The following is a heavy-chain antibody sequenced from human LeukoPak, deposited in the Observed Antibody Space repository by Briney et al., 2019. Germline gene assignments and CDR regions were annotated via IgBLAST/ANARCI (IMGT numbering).Heavy chain of an antibody. D-gene: IGHD3-22*01. J-gene: IGHJ4*02. Sequence: GESLKISCKGSGYNFSPYWIAWVRQMPGKGLEWMGIIYPGDSDTRYNPSFQGQLTISADKSINTAYLQRSSLKASDTAMYYCARTYYYDSNGSPTFFDYWGQGTLVTVSS. CDR1: GYNFSPYW. CDR3: ARTYYYDSNGSPTFFDY. CDR2: IYPGDSDT. V-gene: IGHV5-51*01.